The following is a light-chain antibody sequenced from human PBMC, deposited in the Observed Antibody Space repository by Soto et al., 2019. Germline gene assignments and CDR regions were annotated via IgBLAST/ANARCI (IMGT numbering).Light chain of an antibody. CDR1: QYISSY. J-gene: IGKJ3*01. Sequence: DIQMTQSPSSLSASVGDRVTITCRASQYISSYLNWYQQKPGKVPNLLISGASTLHSGVPSRFSGGGSDTEFTLTISSLQPEDFAAYYCQQSYSAPFTFGPGTNVEI. CDR2: GAS. CDR3: QQSYSAPFT. V-gene: IGKV1-39*01.